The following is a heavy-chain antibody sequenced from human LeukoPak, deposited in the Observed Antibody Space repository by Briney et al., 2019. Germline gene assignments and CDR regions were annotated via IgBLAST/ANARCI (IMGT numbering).Heavy chain of an antibody. J-gene: IGHJ4*02. D-gene: IGHD1-26*01. CDR3: ARWGPRGTYYFDY. CDR2: ITSSSGII. V-gene: IGHV3-48*01. Sequence: GGSLRLSCAASGFTFSRYSMNWVRQAPGKGLEWVSYITSSSGIIYYADSVKGRFTISRDNSKNTLSLQMNSLRAEDTAVYYCARWGPRGTYYFDYWGQGTLVTVSS. CDR1: GFTFSRYS.